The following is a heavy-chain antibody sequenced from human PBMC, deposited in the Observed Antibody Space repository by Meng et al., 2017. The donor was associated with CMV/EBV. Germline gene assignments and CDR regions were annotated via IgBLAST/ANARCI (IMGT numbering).Heavy chain of an antibody. CDR3: ARGDFWSGTNMYYYYGMDV. J-gene: IGHJ6*02. CDR2: IIPIFGTA. Sequence: SVKVSCKASGGTFSSYAISWVRQAPGQGLEWMGGIIPIFGTANYAQKFQGRVTITTDESTSTAYMELSSLRSEDTAVYYCARGDFWSGTNMYYYYGMDVWGRGTTVTVSS. D-gene: IGHD3-3*01. CDR1: GGTFSSYA. V-gene: IGHV1-69*05.